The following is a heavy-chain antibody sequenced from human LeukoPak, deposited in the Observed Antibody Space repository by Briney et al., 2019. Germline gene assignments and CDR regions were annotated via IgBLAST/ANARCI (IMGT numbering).Heavy chain of an antibody. J-gene: IGHJ4*02. D-gene: IGHD6-13*01. CDR1: GFTFYTYR. V-gene: IGHV3-74*01. Sequence: AGTLRLNCAASGFTFYTYRMYRVGPAPGQELVWVSHINSDGSSTSYADSVKGRFTISRDDAKNTLYLQMNSLRAEDTAVYYCARQAAAGPVDYWGQGTLVTVSS. CDR3: ARQAAAGPVDY. CDR2: INSDGSST.